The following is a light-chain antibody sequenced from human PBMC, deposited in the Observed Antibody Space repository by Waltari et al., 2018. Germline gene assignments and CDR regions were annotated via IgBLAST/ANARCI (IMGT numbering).Light chain of an antibody. J-gene: IGKJ3*01. CDR1: QSLLHSNGYNY. CDR3: MQALQTPFT. V-gene: IGKV2-28*01. CDR2: LGS. Sequence: DIVMTQPPLSLPVTPGEPASISCRSSQSLLHSNGYNYLDWYLQKPGQSPPLLIYLGSDRASGVPARFSGSGSGKDFTLKISRVEAEDVGVYYCMQALQTPFTFGPGTKVDIK.